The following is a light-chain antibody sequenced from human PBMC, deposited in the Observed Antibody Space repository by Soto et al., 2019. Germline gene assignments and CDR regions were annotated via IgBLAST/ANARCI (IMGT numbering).Light chain of an antibody. CDR2: DAS. CDR1: QSVSTN. Sequence: EIVLTQSPGSLSLSPGEGATLSCRASQSVSTNVAWYQQKPGQAPRLLIYDASSRATGIPDRFSGGGSGTDFTLTISRLEPEDFAVYYCQQFSSYPLTFGGGTKVEIK. V-gene: IGKV3-20*01. J-gene: IGKJ4*01. CDR3: QQFSSYPLT.